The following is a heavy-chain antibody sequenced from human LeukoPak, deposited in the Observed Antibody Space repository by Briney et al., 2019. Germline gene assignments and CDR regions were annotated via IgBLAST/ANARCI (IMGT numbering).Heavy chain of an antibody. CDR3: ATTPGYSYSGYYYYGMDV. Sequence: GASVKVSCKVSGYTXTELSMHWVRQAPGKGLEWMGGFDPEDGETIYAQKFQGRVTMTEDTSTDTAYMELSSLRSEDTAVYYCATTPGYSYSGYYYYGMDVWGQGTTVTVSS. CDR2: FDPEDGET. J-gene: IGHJ6*02. V-gene: IGHV1-24*01. CDR1: GYTXTELS. D-gene: IGHD5-18*01.